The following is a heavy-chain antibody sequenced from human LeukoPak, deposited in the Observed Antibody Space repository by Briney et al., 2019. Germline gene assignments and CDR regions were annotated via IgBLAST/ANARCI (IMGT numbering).Heavy chain of an antibody. V-gene: IGHV1-2*02. Sequence: ASVKVSCKASGYTFTGYYMHWLRQAPGHGLEWMGWINPNSGGTNYAQKFQGRVTMTRDTSISTAYMELSRLRSDDTAVYYCASIIIHDSSASGAFDIWGQGTMVTVSS. D-gene: IGHD3-22*01. CDR3: ASIIIHDSSASGAFDI. CDR1: GYTFTGYY. J-gene: IGHJ3*02. CDR2: INPNSGGT.